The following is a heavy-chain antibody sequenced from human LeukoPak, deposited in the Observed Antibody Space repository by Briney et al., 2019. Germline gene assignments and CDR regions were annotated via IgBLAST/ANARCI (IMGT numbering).Heavy chain of an antibody. Sequence: GGSLRLSCAASGFTFSSYAMGWVRQAPGKGLEWVSSITGTSGDNTYYADSVKGRFTISRDNSKNTLYLQMNSLRAEDTAVYYCARDGDCPFDYWGQGTLVTVSS. CDR3: ARDGDCPFDY. J-gene: IGHJ4*02. V-gene: IGHV3-23*01. CDR1: GFTFSSYA. D-gene: IGHD2-21*02. CDR2: ITGTSGDNT.